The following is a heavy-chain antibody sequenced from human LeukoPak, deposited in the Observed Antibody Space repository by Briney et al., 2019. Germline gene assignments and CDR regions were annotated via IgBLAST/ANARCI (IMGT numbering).Heavy chain of an antibody. J-gene: IGHJ4*02. CDR2: IYYSGST. V-gene: IGHV4-39*01. Sequence: PSETLSLTCTVSGGSISSYYWSWIRQPPGKGLEWIGSIYYSGSTYYNPSLKSRVTISVDTSKNQFSLKLSSVTAADTAVYYCARQASDSVAGIVVVPAAYLPDYWGQGTLVTVSS. CDR3: ARQASDSVAGIVVVPAAYLPDY. D-gene: IGHD2-2*01. CDR1: GGSISSYY.